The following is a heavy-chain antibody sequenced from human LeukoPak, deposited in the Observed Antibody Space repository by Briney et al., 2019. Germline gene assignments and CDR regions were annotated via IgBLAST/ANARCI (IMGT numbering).Heavy chain of an antibody. CDR3: ARAYAGYSSGCSLY. V-gene: IGHV3-21*01. Sequence: GGSLRLSCAASVFTFSSYSMNWVRQAPGKGLEWVSSISSSSSYIYYADSVKGRFTISRDNAKNSLYLQMNSLRAEGTAVYYCARAYAGYSSGCSLYWGQGTLVTVSS. J-gene: IGHJ4*02. CDR2: ISSSSSYI. D-gene: IGHD6-19*01. CDR1: VFTFSSYS.